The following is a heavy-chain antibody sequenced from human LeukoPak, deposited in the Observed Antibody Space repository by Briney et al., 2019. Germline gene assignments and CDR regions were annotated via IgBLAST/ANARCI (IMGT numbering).Heavy chain of an antibody. CDR3: AGDVDTAMVFDY. D-gene: IGHD5-18*01. Sequence: SETLSLTCTVSGGSISSYYWSWIRQPPGKGLEWVGYIYYSGTTNYNPSLKSRVTISVDTSKNQFSLKLTSVTAADTAVYYCAGDVDTAMVFDYWGQGTLVTVSS. J-gene: IGHJ4*02. CDR1: GGSISSYY. CDR2: IYYSGTT. V-gene: IGHV4-59*01.